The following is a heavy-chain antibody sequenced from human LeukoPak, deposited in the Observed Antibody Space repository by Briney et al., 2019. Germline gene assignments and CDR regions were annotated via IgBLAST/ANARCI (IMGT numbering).Heavy chain of an antibody. CDR1: GLTFSTSG. J-gene: IGHJ4*02. CDR3: AIGDRVVVVTPFDY. CDR2: IGPTGSDR. Sequence: PGGSLRLSRTASGLTFSTSGFNWVRQAPGKGLEWVASIGPTGSDRYHADSIKRRFTISRDNANNFLYLQMNSLRAEDTAVYYCAIGDRVVVVTPFDYWGQGTLVTVSS. V-gene: IGHV3-21*06. D-gene: IGHD3-22*01.